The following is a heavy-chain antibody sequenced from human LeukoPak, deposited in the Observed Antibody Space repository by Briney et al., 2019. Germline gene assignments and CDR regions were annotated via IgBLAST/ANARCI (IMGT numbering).Heavy chain of an antibody. CDR2: ISSTSSTI. CDR1: GFTFANYN. Sequence: GGSLRLSCAASGFTFANYNFNWVRQAPGKGLEWVSYISSTSSTIYYADSMKGRFTISRDNAKNSLYLQMNSLRAEDTAVYYCARDPPHGMDVWGQGTTVTVSS. V-gene: IGHV3-48*01. J-gene: IGHJ6*02. CDR3: ARDPPHGMDV.